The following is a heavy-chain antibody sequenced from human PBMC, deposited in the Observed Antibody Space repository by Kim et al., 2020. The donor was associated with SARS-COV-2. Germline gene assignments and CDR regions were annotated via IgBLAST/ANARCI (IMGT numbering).Heavy chain of an antibody. J-gene: IGHJ5*02. Sequence: GGSLRLSCAASGFTFSSYEMNWVRQAPGKGLEWVSYISSIGSTIYYADSVKGRFTISRDNAKNSLYLQMNSLRAEDTAVYYCARKRARSTIFGGPRWFDPWGQGTLVTVSS. CDR2: ISSIGSTI. D-gene: IGHD3-3*01. CDR3: ARKRARSTIFGGPRWFDP. CDR1: GFTFSSYE. V-gene: IGHV3-48*03.